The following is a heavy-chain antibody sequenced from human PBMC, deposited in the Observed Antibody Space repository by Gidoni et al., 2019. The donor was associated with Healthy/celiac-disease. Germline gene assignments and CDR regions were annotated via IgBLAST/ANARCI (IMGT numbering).Heavy chain of an antibody. Sequence: QVQLVQSGAEVKKPGSSVTVSCKASGGTFRSYAISWVLQAPGQGLEWMGGIIPIFGTANYAQKFQGRVTITADESTSTAYMELSSLRSEDTAVYYCARAFYDFWSGYYSPPPPYYYGMDVWGQGTTVTVSS. J-gene: IGHJ6*02. D-gene: IGHD3-3*01. CDR1: GGTFRSYA. V-gene: IGHV1-69*01. CDR3: ARAFYDFWSGYYSPPPPYYYGMDV. CDR2: IIPIFGTA.